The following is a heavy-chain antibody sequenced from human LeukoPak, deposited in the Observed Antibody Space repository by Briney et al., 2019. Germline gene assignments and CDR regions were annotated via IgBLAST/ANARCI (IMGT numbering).Heavy chain of an antibody. V-gene: IGHV4-30-2*01. CDR2: IYHSGST. CDR3: ARAVSGGDAFDI. D-gene: IGHD6-25*01. J-gene: IGHJ3*02. Sequence: SQTLSLTCAVSGGSISSGGYSWSWIRQPPGKGLEWIGYIYHSGSTYYNPPLKSRVTISVDRSKNQFSLKLSSVTAADTAVYYCARAVSGGDAFDIWGQGTMVTVSS. CDR1: GGSISSGGYS.